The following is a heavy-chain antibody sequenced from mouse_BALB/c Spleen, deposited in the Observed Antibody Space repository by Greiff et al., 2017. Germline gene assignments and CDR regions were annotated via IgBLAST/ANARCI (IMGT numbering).Heavy chain of an antibody. CDR3: VSTPEDGAPFDY. V-gene: IGHV14-3*02. J-gene: IGHJ2*01. Sequence: VQLQQSGAELVKPGASVKLSCTASGFNIKDTYMHWVKQRPEQGLEWIGRIDPANGNTKYDPKFQGKATITADTSSNTAYLQLSSLTSEDTAVYYCVSTPEDGAPFDYWGQGTTLTVSS. CDR2: IDPANGNT. CDR1: GFNIKDTY.